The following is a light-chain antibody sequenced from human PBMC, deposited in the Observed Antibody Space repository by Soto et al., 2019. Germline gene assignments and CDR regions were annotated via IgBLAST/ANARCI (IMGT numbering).Light chain of an antibody. CDR2: DAS. CDR1: QGINRR. V-gene: IGKV1-9*01. CDR3: QQLSNYPMT. J-gene: IGKJ1*01. Sequence: DIQMTQSPPPLSASVGDRFTITFLASQGINRRLVWYQQKPGKAPKLLIYDASNLETGVPSRFSGSGSGTDFTLTISSLEPEDFAVYYCQQLSNYPMTFGQGTKVDI.